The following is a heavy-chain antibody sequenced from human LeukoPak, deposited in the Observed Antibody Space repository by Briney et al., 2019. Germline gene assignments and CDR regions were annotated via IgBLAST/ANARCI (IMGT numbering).Heavy chain of an antibody. CDR3: SCGTASRSYFDY. V-gene: IGHV1-2*02. D-gene: IGHD2-15*01. Sequence: ASVKVSCKASGYTFTGYYMHWVRQAPGQGLEWMGWINPNSGGTNYAQKFQGRVTMTRDTSISTAYMELSRLRSDDTAVYYCSCGTASRSYFDYWGQGTLVTVSS. CDR2: INPNSGGT. CDR1: GYTFTGYY. J-gene: IGHJ4*02.